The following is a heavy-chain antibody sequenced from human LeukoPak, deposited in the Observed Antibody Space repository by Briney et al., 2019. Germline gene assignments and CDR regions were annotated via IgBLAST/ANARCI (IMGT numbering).Heavy chain of an antibody. V-gene: IGHV4-34*01. Sequence: SETLSLTCAVYGGSFSGYYWSWIRQPPGKGLEWIGEINHSGSTNYNPSLKSRVTISVDTSKNQLSLKLSSVTAADTAVYYCARGFGGRSAAFDYWGQGTLVTVSS. CDR2: INHSGST. D-gene: IGHD4-23*01. CDR3: ARGFGGRSAAFDY. J-gene: IGHJ4*02. CDR1: GGSFSGYY.